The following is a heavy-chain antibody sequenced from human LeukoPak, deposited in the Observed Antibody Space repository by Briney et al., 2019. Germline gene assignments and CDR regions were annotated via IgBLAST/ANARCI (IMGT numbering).Heavy chain of an antibody. Sequence: SETLSLTCTVSGGSVSSGSYYWSRIRQPPGKGLEWIGYIYYSGSTNYNPSLKSRVTISVDTSKNQFSLKLSSVTAADTAVYYCAREGQQLVTYYFDYWGQGTLVTVSS. CDR3: AREGQQLVTYYFDY. D-gene: IGHD6-13*01. V-gene: IGHV4-61*01. J-gene: IGHJ4*02. CDR2: IYYSGST. CDR1: GGSVSSGSYY.